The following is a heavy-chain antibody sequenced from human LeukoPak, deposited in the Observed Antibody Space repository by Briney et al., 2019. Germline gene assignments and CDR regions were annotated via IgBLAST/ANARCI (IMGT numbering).Heavy chain of an antibody. D-gene: IGHD3-10*01. V-gene: IGHV4-4*07. CDR2: IYTSGST. Sequence: SETLSLTCTVSGGSISSYYWSWIRQPAGKGLEWIGRIYTSGSTNYNPSLKSRVTMSVDTSKNQFSLKLSSVTAADTAVYYCARDRGAHLYYYYYMDVWGKGTTVTVPS. J-gene: IGHJ6*03. CDR1: GGSISSYY. CDR3: ARDRGAHLYYYYYMDV.